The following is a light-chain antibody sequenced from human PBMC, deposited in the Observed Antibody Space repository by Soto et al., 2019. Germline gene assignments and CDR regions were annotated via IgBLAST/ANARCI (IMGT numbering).Light chain of an antibody. CDR3: QQYGSSPRT. J-gene: IGKJ1*01. V-gene: IGKV3-20*01. CDR2: DAS. CDR1: RSLSSTS. Sequence: ESVLTQSPGTLSLSPGERAALSCRASRSLSSTSLAWYQQRPGQAPRLLIYDASSRATGIPDRFSGSGSGTDFTLTINRLEPDDFAVYYCQQYGSSPRTFGQGTKV.